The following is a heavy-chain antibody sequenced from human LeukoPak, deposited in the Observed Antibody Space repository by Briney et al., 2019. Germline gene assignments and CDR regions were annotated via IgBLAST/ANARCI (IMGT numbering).Heavy chain of an antibody. D-gene: IGHD3-22*01. V-gene: IGHV1-69*05. CDR2: IIPIFGTA. Sequence: GASVKVSCKASGGTFGSYAISWVRQAPGQGLEWMGGIIPIFGTANYAQKFQGRVTITTDESTSTAYMELSSLRSEDTAVYYCARGHDSSGSYFDYWGQGTLVTVSS. J-gene: IGHJ4*02. CDR1: GGTFGSYA. CDR3: ARGHDSSGSYFDY.